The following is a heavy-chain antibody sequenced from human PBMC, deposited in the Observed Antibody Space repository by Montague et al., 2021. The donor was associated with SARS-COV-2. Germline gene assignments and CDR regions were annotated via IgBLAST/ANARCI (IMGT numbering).Heavy chain of an antibody. J-gene: IGHJ2*01. V-gene: IGHV4-39*01. CDR3: ARQPPGSFQRNGIHTLYWYSDL. CDR1: SGSVNVNNFY. D-gene: IGHD2-8*01. Sequence: SETLSLTCSVSSGSVNVNNFYWGWIRQAPGKGLEWIGNVYYSGITYYSPSLKSRVSISVDKSKNQFSLNLTSVTAEDTAVYYCARQPPGSFQRNGIHTLYWYSDLWGRGTLVTVSS. CDR2: VYYSGIT.